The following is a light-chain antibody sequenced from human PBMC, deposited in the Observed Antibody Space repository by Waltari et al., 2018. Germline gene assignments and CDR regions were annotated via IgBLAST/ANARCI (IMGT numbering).Light chain of an antibody. CDR2: DAS. Sequence: IVMTQSPATLSVSPGETATLSCRANQRITTNLAWFQQKPGQAPRLLISDASSRATGIPDRFSCGGSGTDFTLTISSLQSADFAVYYCLQYSNWYRTFGPGTKVEIK. J-gene: IGKJ1*01. CDR3: LQYSNWYRT. V-gene: IGKV3-15*01. CDR1: QRITTN.